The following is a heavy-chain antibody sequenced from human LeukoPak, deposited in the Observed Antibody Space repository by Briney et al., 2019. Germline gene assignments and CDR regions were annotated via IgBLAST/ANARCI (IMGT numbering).Heavy chain of an antibody. V-gene: IGHV4-34*01. CDR1: GGSFSDYY. J-gene: IGHJ5*02. CDR2: INHSGST. Sequence: PSETLSLTCAVYGGSFSDYYWSWIRQPPGKGLEWIGEINHSGSTNYNPSLKSRVTISVDTSKNQFFLKLSSVTAADTAVYYCARHLFCGSTSCPNWFDPWGQGTLVTVSS. D-gene: IGHD2-2*01. CDR3: ARHLFCGSTSCPNWFDP.